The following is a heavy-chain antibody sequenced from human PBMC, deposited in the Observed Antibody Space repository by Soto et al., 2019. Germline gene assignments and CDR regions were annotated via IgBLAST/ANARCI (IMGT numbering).Heavy chain of an antibody. CDR1: GLPISGYW. D-gene: IGHD4-4*01. J-gene: IGHJ5*02. CDR3: VGGCVFYSVLLDA. CDR2: IRSDGHDT. V-gene: IGHV3-74*01. Sequence: EVQLVESGGGLVRPGGYLTLSCAAPGLPISGYWMHWVHQAPGEGLVWVSRIRSDGHDTTYADSAKGRFTVSRDNAKNTLYLQMYSLRAEDTAVYYCVGGCVFYSVLLDACGQGALVGVTS.